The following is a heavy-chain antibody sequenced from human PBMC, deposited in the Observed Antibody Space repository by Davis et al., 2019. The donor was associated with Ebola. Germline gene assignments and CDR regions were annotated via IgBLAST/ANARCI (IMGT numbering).Heavy chain of an antibody. Sequence: SETLSLTCTVSGGSISCSSYYWGWIRQPPGKGLEWIGSIYYSGSTYYNPSLKSRVTISVDTSKNQFSLKLSSVTAADTAVYYCARGRTWELLYWPHFDYWGQGTLVTVSS. D-gene: IGHD1-26*01. CDR2: IYYSGST. CDR1: GGSISCSSYY. V-gene: IGHV4-39*01. CDR3: ARGRTWELLYWPHFDY. J-gene: IGHJ4*02.